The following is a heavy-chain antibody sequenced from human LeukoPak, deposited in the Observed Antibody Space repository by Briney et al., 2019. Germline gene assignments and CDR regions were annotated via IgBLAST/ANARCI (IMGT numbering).Heavy chain of an antibody. D-gene: IGHD1-26*01. CDR1: GGSISSYY. Sequence: PSETLSLTCTVSGGSISSYYWSWIRQPPGKGLEWIGYIYYSGSTNYNPSLKSRVTISVDTSKNQFSLKLSSVTAADTAVYYCARAGLGSYYGRYYFDYWGQGTLVTVSS. CDR2: IYYSGST. CDR3: ARAGLGSYYGRYYFDY. J-gene: IGHJ4*02. V-gene: IGHV4-59*08.